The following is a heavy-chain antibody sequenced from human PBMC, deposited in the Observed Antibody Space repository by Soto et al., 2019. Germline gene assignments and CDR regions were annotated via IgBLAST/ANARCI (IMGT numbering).Heavy chain of an antibody. CDR2: ISGSGGST. CDR1: GFTFSSYA. CDR3: AKDLRYYYGSGSYYIGPFDY. V-gene: IGHV3-23*01. D-gene: IGHD3-10*01. J-gene: IGHJ4*02. Sequence: GGSLRLSCAASGFTFSSYAMSWVRQAPGKGLEWVSAISGSGGSTYYADSVKGRFTISRDNSKNTLYLQMNSLRAEDTAVYYCAKDLRYYYGSGSYYIGPFDYWGQGTLVTVSS.